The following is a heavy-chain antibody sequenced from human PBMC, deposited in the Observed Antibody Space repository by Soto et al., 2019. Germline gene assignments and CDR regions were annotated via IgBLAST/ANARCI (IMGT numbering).Heavy chain of an antibody. J-gene: IGHJ5*02. CDR3: ARILRAGNCCRP. CDR2: IYYSGST. V-gene: IGHV4-30-4*01. D-gene: IGHD2-15*01. Sequence: SETLSLTCTVSGGSISSGDYYWSWIRQPPGKGLEWIGYIYYSGSTYYNPSLKSRVTISVDTSKTQFSLKLSSVTAADAAVYYCARILRAGNCCRPWGRGTRVAVSS. CDR1: GGSISSGDYY.